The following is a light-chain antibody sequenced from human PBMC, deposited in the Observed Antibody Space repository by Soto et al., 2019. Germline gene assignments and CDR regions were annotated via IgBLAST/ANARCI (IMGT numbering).Light chain of an antibody. V-gene: IGKV1-5*01. CDR2: DAS. Sequence: DIQMTQSPSTLSASVGDRVTITCRASQSISSWLAWYQQKPGKAPKILIYDASSLESGVPSRFSGSGSGTEFTLTISSLQPGDFETYYCQQYNSYSWTFGQGTKVDIK. CDR3: QQYNSYSWT. J-gene: IGKJ1*01. CDR1: QSISSW.